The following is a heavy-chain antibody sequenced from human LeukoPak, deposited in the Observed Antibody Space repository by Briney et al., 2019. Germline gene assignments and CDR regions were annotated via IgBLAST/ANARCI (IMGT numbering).Heavy chain of an antibody. CDR2: IYYSGST. V-gene: IGHV4-31*03. Sequence: LSLTCTVSGGSISSGGYYWSWIRQHPGKGLEWIGYIYYSGSTYYNPSLKSRVTISVDTSKNQFSLKPSSVTAADTAVYYCARGRGYSFWFDPWGQGTLVTVSS. CDR3: ARGRGYSFWFDP. CDR1: GGSISSGGYY. D-gene: IGHD5-18*01. J-gene: IGHJ5*02.